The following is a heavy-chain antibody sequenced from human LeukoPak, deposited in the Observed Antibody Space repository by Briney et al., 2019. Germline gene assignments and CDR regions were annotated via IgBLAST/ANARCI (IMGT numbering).Heavy chain of an antibody. CDR2: IKQDGSEQ. Sequence: PGGSLRLSXAASGFTFSDYYMNWIRQAPGKGLEWVANIKQDGSEQYYVDSVKGRFTVSRDNAKNSLHLQMNSLRAEDTAVYYCATDSPYDYWGQGTLVTVSS. CDR1: GFTFSDYY. V-gene: IGHV3-7*01. CDR3: ATDSPYDY. J-gene: IGHJ4*02. D-gene: IGHD2-15*01.